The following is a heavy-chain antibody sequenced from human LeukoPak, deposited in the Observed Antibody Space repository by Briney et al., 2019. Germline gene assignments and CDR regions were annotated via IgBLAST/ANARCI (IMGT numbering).Heavy chain of an antibody. D-gene: IGHD3-10*01. CDR2: INHSGST. V-gene: IGHV4-34*01. J-gene: IGHJ6*02. CDR3: ARRGRQPKYYYYYYGMDV. CDR1: GGSFSGYY. Sequence: SETLPLTCAVYGGSFSGYYWSWIRQPPEKGLEWIGEINHSGSTNYNPSLKSRVTISVDTSKNQFSLKLSSVTAADTAVYYCARRGRQPKYYYYYYGMDVWGQGTTVTVSS.